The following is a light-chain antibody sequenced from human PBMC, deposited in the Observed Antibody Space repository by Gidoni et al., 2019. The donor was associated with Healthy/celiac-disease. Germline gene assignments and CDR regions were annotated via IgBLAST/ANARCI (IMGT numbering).Light chain of an antibody. CDR3: QQSYSTSWT. V-gene: IGKV1-39*01. CDR2: AAS. Sequence: DIQMTPSPSSLSASVGDRVTITCRASQSISSYLNWYQHKPGKAPKPLIYAASSLQSGVPSRFSGSGSGTDFTLTISSLQPEDFATYYCQQSYSTSWTFGQGTKVEIK. J-gene: IGKJ1*01. CDR1: QSISSY.